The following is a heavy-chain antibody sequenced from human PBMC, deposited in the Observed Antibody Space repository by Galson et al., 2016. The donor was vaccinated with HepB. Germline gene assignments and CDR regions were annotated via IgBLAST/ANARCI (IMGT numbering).Heavy chain of an antibody. CDR1: GGSVYSSSYY. D-gene: IGHD2-2*01. Sequence: SETLSLTCSVSGGSVYSSSYYWGWIRQPRGKGLEWIGSISYSGETHYNPSLKSRVTISVDTSKDQFSLNLNSVTAADTAVYYCARPHDCERRSCYSREHFDMWGQGTMVTVS. J-gene: IGHJ3*02. CDR3: ARPHDCERRSCYSREHFDM. V-gene: IGHV4-39*01. CDR2: ISYSGET.